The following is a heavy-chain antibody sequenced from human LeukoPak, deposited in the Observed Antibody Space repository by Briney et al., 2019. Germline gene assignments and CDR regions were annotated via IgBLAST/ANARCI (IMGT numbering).Heavy chain of an antibody. D-gene: IGHD6-13*01. Sequence: SETLSLTCTVSGGSFSSGGYYWSWIRQHPGKGLEWIGYIYYSGSTYYNPSLNRRVTISVDTSKNQFSLKLSSVNAADTAVYYCARERTAAGTDGFDIWGQGTMVTVSS. J-gene: IGHJ3*02. CDR2: IYYSGST. V-gene: IGHV4-31*03. CDR3: ARERTAAGTDGFDI. CDR1: GGSFSSGGYY.